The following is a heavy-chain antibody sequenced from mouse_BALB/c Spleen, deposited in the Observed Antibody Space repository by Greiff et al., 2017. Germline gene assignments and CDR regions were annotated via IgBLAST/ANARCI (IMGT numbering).Heavy chain of an antibody. V-gene: IGHV5-17*02. D-gene: IGHD2-1*01. CDR2: ISSGSSTI. CDR3: ARPRNYLYAMDD. Sequence: EVMLVESGGGLVQPGGSRKLSCAASGFTFSSFGMHWVRQAPEKGLEWVAYISSGSSTIYYADTVKGRFTISRDNPKNTLFLQMTSLRSEDTAMYYCARPRNYLYAMDDWGQGTSVTVSS. CDR1: GFTFSSFG. J-gene: IGHJ4*01.